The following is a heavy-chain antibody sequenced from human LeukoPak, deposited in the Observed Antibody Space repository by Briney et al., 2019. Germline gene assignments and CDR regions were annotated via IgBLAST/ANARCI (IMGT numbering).Heavy chain of an antibody. D-gene: IGHD3-10*01. CDR1: GYTFTSYG. Sequence: ASVKVSCKASGYTFTSYGISWVRQAPGQGLEWMGWISAYNGNTNYAQKLQGRVTMTTDTSTSTAYMELRSLRSDDTAVYYCARDSYVLLWFGERPPYYYMDVWGKGTTVTISS. J-gene: IGHJ6*03. CDR3: ARDSYVLLWFGERPPYYYMDV. V-gene: IGHV1-18*01. CDR2: ISAYNGNT.